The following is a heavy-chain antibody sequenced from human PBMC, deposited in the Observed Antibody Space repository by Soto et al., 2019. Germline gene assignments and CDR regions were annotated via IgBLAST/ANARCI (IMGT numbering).Heavy chain of an antibody. Sequence: RASVKVSCKASGYTFTSYGISWVRQAPGQGLEWMGWISAYNGNTNYAQKLQGRVTMTTDTSTSTAYMELRSLRSDDTAVYYCARDRGYSIGYYRTIDYWGQGTLVTVAS. J-gene: IGHJ4*02. CDR1: GYTFTSYG. CDR3: ARDRGYSIGYYRTIDY. V-gene: IGHV1-18*01. D-gene: IGHD3-22*01. CDR2: ISAYNGNT.